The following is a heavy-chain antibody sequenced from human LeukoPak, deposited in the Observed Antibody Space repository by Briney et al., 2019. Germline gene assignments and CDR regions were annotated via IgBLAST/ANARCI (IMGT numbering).Heavy chain of an antibody. D-gene: IGHD3-9*01. V-gene: IGHV1-18*01. CDR1: GYTFTSYG. CDR3: ARDGYYDILTGYIHYYYGMDV. J-gene: IGHJ6*02. CDR2: ISAYNGNT. Sequence: GASVKVSCKASGYTFTSYGISWVRQAPGQGLEWMGWISAYNGNTHYAQKLQGRVTMTTDTSTSTAYMELRSLRSDDTAVYYCARDGYYDILTGYIHYYYGMDVWGQGTTVTVSS.